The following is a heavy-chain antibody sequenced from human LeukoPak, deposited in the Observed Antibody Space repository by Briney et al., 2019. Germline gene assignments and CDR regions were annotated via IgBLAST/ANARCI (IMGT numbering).Heavy chain of an antibody. CDR3: ARMMTFFDP. V-gene: IGHV4-38-2*01. D-gene: IGHD3-16*01. CDR1: DYSISSGYY. Sequence: KPSETLSLTCAVSDYSISSGYYWGWIRQPPGKGLEWIGSIYHSGTTYCNPSLKSRVTISVDTSKNQFSLKLSSVTAADTAVYYCARMMTFFDPWGQGTLVTVSS. CDR2: IYHSGTT. J-gene: IGHJ5*02.